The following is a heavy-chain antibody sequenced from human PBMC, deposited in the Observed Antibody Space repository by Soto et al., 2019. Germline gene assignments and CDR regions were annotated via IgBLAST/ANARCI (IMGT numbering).Heavy chain of an antibody. V-gene: IGHV1-18*04. CDR2: ISAYNGNT. CDR3: ARDIGGDSDY. J-gene: IGHJ4*02. CDR1: VCTFTSYG. D-gene: IGHD2-21*02. Sequence: ASVKVSCKSSVCTFTSYGISWVRQSPGQGLEWMGCISAYNGNTKYAQKLQGRVTMTTDTSTSTAYMELRSLRSDDKDAYYCARDIGGDSDYWGQGTPVTVSS.